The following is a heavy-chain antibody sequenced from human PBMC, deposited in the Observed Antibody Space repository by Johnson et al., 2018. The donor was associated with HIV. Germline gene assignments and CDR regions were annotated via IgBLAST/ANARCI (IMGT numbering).Heavy chain of an antibody. CDR1: GFTLSNYG. CDR3: ARAGVGAGAFDI. V-gene: IGHV3-30*03. D-gene: IGHD1-26*01. J-gene: IGHJ3*02. Sequence: QVQLVESGGGVVQPGRSLRLSCATSGFTLSNYGIHWVRQAPGKGLEWVAVISYDGRIPSHADSVKGRFTISRDNSKNSLYLQMNSLRAEDTAVYYCARAGVGAGAFDIWGQGTMVTVSS. CDR2: ISYDGRIP.